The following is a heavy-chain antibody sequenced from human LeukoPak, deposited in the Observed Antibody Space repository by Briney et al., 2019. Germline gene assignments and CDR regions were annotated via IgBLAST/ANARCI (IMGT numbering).Heavy chain of an antibody. D-gene: IGHD4-17*01. V-gene: IGHV4-30-4*01. CDR3: ARLQALGDYVIEYRDY. Sequence: PSETLSLTCTVSGGSISSGDYYWSWIRQPPGKGLEWIGYIYYSGSTYYNPSLKSRVTISVDTSKNQFSLKLSSVTAADTAVYYCARLQALGDYVIEYRDYWGQGTLVTVSS. CDR1: GGSISSGDYY. CDR2: IYYSGST. J-gene: IGHJ4*02.